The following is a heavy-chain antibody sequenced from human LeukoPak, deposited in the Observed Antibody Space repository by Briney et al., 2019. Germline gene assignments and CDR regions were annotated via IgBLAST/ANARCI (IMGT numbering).Heavy chain of an antibody. D-gene: IGHD1-26*01. CDR3: AKTIVGVTNWFDP. Sequence: QTGGSLRLSCAASGFTVSSNYISWVRQAPGKGLEWVSVIYSGGNTYYADPVKGRFTISSDNSKNTLYLQMNSLRAEDTAVYYCAKTIVGVTNWFDPWGQGTLVTVSS. CDR2: IYSGGNT. CDR1: GFTVSSNY. J-gene: IGHJ5*02. V-gene: IGHV3-53*01.